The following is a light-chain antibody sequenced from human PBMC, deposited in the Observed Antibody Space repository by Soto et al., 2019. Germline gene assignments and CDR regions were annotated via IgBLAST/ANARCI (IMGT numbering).Light chain of an antibody. V-gene: IGLV2-8*01. CDR3: SSYAGSNAYV. CDR2: EVS. Sequence: QSALTQPPSASGSPGQSVTISCTGTSSDVGGYNYVSWYQQHPGKAPKLMIYEVSKRPSGVPDRFSGSKSGNTASLTVSGLQAEDEADYYCSSYAGSNAYVFGTRTKVTVL. J-gene: IGLJ1*01. CDR1: SSDVGGYNY.